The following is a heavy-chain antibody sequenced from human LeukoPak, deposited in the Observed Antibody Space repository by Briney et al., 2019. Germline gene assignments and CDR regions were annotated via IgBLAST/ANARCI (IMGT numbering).Heavy chain of an antibody. CDR2: IRYVVNEK. CDR3: AKDDPRWGFDY. Sequence: GGSLRLSCAESGFTFRSDVMRRVRQTPGKGREWGTFIRYVVNEKYYADLVGGRFTISRDNSRDTMYLQMNSLRPGDTAVYYCAKDDPRWGFDYWGQGILVTVSS. J-gene: IGHJ4*02. D-gene: IGHD4-23*01. V-gene: IGHV3-30*02. CDR1: GFTFRSDV.